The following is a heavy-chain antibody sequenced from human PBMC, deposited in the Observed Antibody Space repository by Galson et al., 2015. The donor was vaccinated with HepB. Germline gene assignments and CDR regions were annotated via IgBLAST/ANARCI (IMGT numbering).Heavy chain of an antibody. Sequence: SLRLSCAASGFTFSSYGMHWVRQAPGKGLEWVAAISYDGSNKYYADSVKGRFTISRDNSKNTLYLQMNSLRAEDTAVYYCAKEGYCSGGSCYESSFDYWGQGTLLTVSS. CDR2: ISYDGSNK. V-gene: IGHV3-30*18. CDR1: GFTFSSYG. D-gene: IGHD2-15*01. CDR3: AKEGYCSGGSCYESSFDY. J-gene: IGHJ4*02.